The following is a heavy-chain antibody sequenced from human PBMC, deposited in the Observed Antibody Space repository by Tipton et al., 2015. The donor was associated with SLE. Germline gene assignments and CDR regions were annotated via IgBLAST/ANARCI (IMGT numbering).Heavy chain of an antibody. J-gene: IGHJ4*02. CDR3: ARTSSWESDY. V-gene: IGHV4-34*01. CDR1: GGSFSGYY. Sequence: TLSLTCDVYGGSFSGYYWSWIRQPPGKGLEWIGEINHSGTTNYNPSLKSRVTISVDTYKNQFSLNLTSVTAADTAVYYCARTSSWESDYWGQGTLVTVSS. D-gene: IGHD6-13*01. CDR2: INHSGTT.